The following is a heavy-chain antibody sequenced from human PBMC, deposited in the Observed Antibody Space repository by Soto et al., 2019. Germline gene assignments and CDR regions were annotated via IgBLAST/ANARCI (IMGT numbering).Heavy chain of an antibody. CDR3: AKGSLAYCGGDCYSDGMDV. D-gene: IGHD2-21*02. V-gene: IGHV3-30*18. J-gene: IGHJ6*02. CDR1: GFTFSSYG. Sequence: GGPLRISCAASGFTFSSYGMHWVRQAPGKGLEWVAVISYDGSNKYHADSVKGRFTISRDNSKNKLYLQMNSLRAEDTAVYYCAKGSLAYCGGDCYSDGMDVWGQGTTVTVSS. CDR2: ISYDGSNK.